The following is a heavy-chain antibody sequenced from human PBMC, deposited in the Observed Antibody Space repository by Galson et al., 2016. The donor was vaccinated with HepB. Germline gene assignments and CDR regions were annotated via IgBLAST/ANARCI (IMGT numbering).Heavy chain of an antibody. D-gene: IGHD6-13*01. J-gene: IGHJ4*02. CDR2: INAYNGHT. CDR3: ARCGTTWSFDF. CDR1: GYTFNSYG. V-gene: IGHV1-18*04. Sequence: SVKVSCKASGYTFNSYGISWVRQAPGQGLEWMGWINAYNGHTNYAQKLQDRVTMTTDTSTSTAYMALRSLRSDDTAVYYCARCGTTWSFDFWGQGTLVTVSS.